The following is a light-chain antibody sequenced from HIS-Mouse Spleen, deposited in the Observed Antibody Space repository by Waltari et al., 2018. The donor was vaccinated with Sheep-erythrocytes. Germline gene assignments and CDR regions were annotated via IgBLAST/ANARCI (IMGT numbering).Light chain of an antibody. CDR2: LGS. V-gene: IGKV2-28*01. J-gene: IGKJ1*01. CDR1: QSLLHSNGYNY. Sequence: DIVMTQSPLSLPVTPGEPASISCRSSQSLLHSNGYNYLDWYLQKPGQSPQLLIYLGSNRASWVPDRFSGGGSGTDFTLKISRVEAEDVGVYYCMQALQTPWTFGQGTKVEIK. CDR3: MQALQTPWT.